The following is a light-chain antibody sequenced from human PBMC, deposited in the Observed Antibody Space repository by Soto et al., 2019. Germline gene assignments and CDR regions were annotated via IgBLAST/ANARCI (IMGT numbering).Light chain of an antibody. CDR1: PSINNL. Sequence: GVRVIITCRTSPSINNLSAWYQEKPGKAAKMLIYKASSLEVGVTSRLSGRGSGTEFTLSISSLQPDDFANYYCQQYDNSPYTFGQGSKLEIK. CDR2: KAS. V-gene: IGKV1-5*03. CDR3: QQYDNSPYT. J-gene: IGKJ2*01.